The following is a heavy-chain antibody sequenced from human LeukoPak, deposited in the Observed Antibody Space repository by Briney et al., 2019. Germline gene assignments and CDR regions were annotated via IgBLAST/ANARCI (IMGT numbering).Heavy chain of an antibody. CDR3: AKDRQYYYGSGSYYNVNYFDY. J-gene: IGHJ4*02. Sequence: PGRSLRLSCAASGFTFDDYAMHWVRQAPGKGLEWVSGISWNSGSIGYADSVKGRFTISRDNAKNSLYLQMNSLRAEDTALYYCAKDRQYYYGSGSYYNVNYFDYWGQGTLVTVSS. V-gene: IGHV3-9*01. CDR1: GFTFDDYA. D-gene: IGHD3-10*01. CDR2: ISWNSGSI.